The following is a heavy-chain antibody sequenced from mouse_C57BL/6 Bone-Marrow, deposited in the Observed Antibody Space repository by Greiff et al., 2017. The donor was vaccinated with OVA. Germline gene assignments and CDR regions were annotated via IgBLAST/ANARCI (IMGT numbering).Heavy chain of an antibody. CDR2: IHPSDSDT. CDR1: GYTFTSYW. J-gene: IGHJ3*01. V-gene: IGHV1-74*01. Sequence: QVQLQQPGAELVKPGASVKGSCKASGYTFTSYWMHWVKQRPGQGLEWIGRIHPSDSDTNYNQKFKGQATLTVDKSSSTAYMQLSSVTSEDSAVYYCAIGYYGSSYGFAYWGQGTLVTVSA. CDR3: AIGYYGSSYGFAY. D-gene: IGHD1-1*01.